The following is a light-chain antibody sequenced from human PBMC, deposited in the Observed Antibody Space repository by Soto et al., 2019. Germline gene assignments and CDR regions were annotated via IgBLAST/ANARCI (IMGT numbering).Light chain of an antibody. CDR3: QQYNNWPL. Sequence: MTQSPSTLSASVGDRVTITCRASQSISSNLAWYQQKPGQAPRLLIYGASTRATGIPARFSGSGSGTEFTLTISSLQSEDFAVYYCQQYNNWPLFGGGTKVDNK. CDR1: QSISSN. V-gene: IGKV3-15*01. CDR2: GAS. J-gene: IGKJ4*01.